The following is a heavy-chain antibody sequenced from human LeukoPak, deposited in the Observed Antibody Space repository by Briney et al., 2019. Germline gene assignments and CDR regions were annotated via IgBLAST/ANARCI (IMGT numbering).Heavy chain of an antibody. CDR1: GFTFSSYA. V-gene: IGHV3-23*01. CDR3: AKVVNDFWSGYWDYYFDY. Sequence: PGGSLRLSCAAPGFTFSSYAMSWVRQAPGKGLEWVSAISGSGGSTYYADSVKGRFTISRDNSKNTLYLQMNSLRAEDTAVYYCAKVVNDFWSGYWDYYFDYWGQGTLVTVSS. J-gene: IGHJ4*02. CDR2: ISGSGGST. D-gene: IGHD3-3*01.